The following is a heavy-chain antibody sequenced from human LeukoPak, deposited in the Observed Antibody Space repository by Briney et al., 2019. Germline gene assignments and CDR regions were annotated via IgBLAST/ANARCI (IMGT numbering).Heavy chain of an antibody. J-gene: IGHJ4*02. CDR2: IYYSGST. V-gene: IGHV4-39*07. CDR3: ARTAGSGDY. Sequence: SETLSLTCTVSGGSISSSSYYWGWIRQPPGKGLEWIGSIYYSGSTYYNPSLKSRVTISVDTSKNQFSLKLSSVTAADTAVYYCARTAGSGDYWGQGTLVTVSS. D-gene: IGHD3-10*01. CDR1: GGSISSSSYY.